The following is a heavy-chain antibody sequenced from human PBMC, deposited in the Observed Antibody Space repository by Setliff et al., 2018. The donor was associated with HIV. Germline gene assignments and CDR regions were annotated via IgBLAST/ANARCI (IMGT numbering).Heavy chain of an antibody. CDR2: IYGGGTK. D-gene: IGHD3-3*01. CDR3: ARWSYAVLSGPYYFNS. Sequence: GGSLRLSCAVSGFNVSNSYMSWVRQAPGKGLDWVSIIYGGGTKYYADSVKGRFTLSRDNSKNTLYLQMNRLRPEDTAVYYCARWSYAVLSGPYYFNSWGQGRLVTVSS. J-gene: IGHJ4*02. V-gene: IGHV3-66*02. CDR1: GFNVSNSY.